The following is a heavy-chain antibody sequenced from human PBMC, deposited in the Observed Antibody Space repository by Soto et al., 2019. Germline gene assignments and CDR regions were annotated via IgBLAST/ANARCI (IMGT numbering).Heavy chain of an antibody. D-gene: IGHD5-18*01. V-gene: IGHV3-21*01. CDR1: GFTFSSYT. CDR3: ARIIGYGYHYCGMDV. Sequence: EVQLVESGGGLVKPGGSLRLSCAASGFTFSSYTMNWVRQAPGKGLEWVSSITSSTSYRYYADSVKGRFTISRDNAKNSLYLQMNSLRAEDTAVYYCARIIGYGYHYCGMDVWGQGTTVTVSS. J-gene: IGHJ6*02. CDR2: ITSSTSYR.